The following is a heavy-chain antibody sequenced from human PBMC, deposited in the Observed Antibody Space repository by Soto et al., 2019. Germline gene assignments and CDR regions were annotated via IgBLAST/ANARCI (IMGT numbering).Heavy chain of an antibody. V-gene: IGHV3-33*01. Sequence: HPGGSLRLSCAASGFTFSSYGMHWVRQAPGKGLEWVAVIWYDGSNKYYADSVKGRFTISRDNSKNTLYLQMNSLRAEDTAVYYCARDLVDTAMVIDYWGQGTPVTVSS. D-gene: IGHD5-18*01. CDR2: IWYDGSNK. CDR1: GFTFSSYG. CDR3: ARDLVDTAMVIDY. J-gene: IGHJ4*02.